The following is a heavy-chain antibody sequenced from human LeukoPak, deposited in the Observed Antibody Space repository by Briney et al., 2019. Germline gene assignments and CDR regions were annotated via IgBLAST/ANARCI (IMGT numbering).Heavy chain of an antibody. Sequence: PGGSLRLSCAASGITFSYYWMHWVRQAPGKGLVWVSRIDADGSSATYADSVKGRFTISRDNAKNTLYLQMNSLRAEDTAVYYCARGWSGYYQGMDVWGQGTTVTVSS. CDR3: ARGWSGYYQGMDV. CDR1: GITFSYYW. D-gene: IGHD3-3*01. J-gene: IGHJ6*02. CDR2: IDADGSSA. V-gene: IGHV3-74*01.